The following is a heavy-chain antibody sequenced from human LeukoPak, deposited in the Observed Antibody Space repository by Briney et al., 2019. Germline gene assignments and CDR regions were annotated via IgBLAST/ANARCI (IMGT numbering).Heavy chain of an antibody. V-gene: IGHV4-38-2*02. CDR2: IYHSGST. D-gene: IGHD3-10*01. CDR3: ARGGDYYGSGGTNWFDP. CDR1: GYSISSGYY. J-gene: IGHJ5*02. Sequence: SETLSLTCTVSGYSISSGYYWGWIRQPPGKGLEWIGSIYHSGSTYYNPSLKSRVTISVDTSKDQFSLKLSSVTAADTAVYYCARGGDYYGSGGTNWFDPWGQGTLVTVSS.